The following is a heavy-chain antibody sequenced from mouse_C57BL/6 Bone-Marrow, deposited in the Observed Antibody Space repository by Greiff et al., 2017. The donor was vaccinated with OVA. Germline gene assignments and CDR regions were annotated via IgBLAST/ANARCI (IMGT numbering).Heavy chain of an antibody. CDR2: IYPRDGST. CDR3: SLTMVTTTCY. J-gene: IGHJ4*01. Sequence: VQLQQSGPELVKPGASVKLSCKASGYTFTSSDINWVKQRPGQGLAWIGWIYPRDGSTKYNEKFKGKATLTVDTSSSTAYMDLHSLTSEDSAVYFCSLTMVTTTCYWGQGTSVTVSS. CDR1: GYTFTSSD. V-gene: IGHV1-85*01. D-gene: IGHD2-2*01.